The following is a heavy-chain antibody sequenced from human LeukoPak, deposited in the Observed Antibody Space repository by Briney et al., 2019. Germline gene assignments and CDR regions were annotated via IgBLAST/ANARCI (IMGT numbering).Heavy chain of an antibody. D-gene: IGHD4-17*01. CDR3: ARWRTATTPFDP. Sequence: GASVKVSCKASGGTFSSYAISWVRQAPGQGLEWMGGIIPIFGTANYAQKFQGRVTITADESTSTAYMELSSLRSEDTAVYYCARWRTATTPFDPWGQGTLVTVSS. CDR2: IIPIFGTA. V-gene: IGHV1-69*13. CDR1: GGTFSSYA. J-gene: IGHJ5*02.